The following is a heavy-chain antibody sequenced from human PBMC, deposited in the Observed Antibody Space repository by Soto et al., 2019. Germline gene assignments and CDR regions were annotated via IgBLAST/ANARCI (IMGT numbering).Heavy chain of an antibody. D-gene: IGHD2-8*02. Sequence: QPGGSLTLSCAASGFTFSSYAMSWVRQAPAKGLEWVSSISGSGASSLYADSVKGRFTVSRDNSKNVLFLQMNSLRADDTATYYCAKDPPSPWCVSWVDPWGTGTLVTVSS. CDR1: GFTFSSYA. V-gene: IGHV3-23*01. CDR3: AKDPPSPWCVSWVDP. CDR2: ISGSGASS. J-gene: IGHJ5*02.